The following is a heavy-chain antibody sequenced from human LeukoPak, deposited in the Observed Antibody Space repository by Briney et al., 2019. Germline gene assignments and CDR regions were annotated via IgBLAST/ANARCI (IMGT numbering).Heavy chain of an antibody. Sequence: SVKVSCKASGGTFSSYAIGWVRQAPGQGLEWMGRIIPILGIANYAQKFQGRVTITADKSTSTAHMELSSLRSEDTAVYYCARDSYDSQTDYWGQGTLVTVSS. CDR2: IIPILGIA. CDR1: GGTFSSYA. V-gene: IGHV1-69*04. D-gene: IGHD1-1*01. J-gene: IGHJ4*02. CDR3: ARDSYDSQTDY.